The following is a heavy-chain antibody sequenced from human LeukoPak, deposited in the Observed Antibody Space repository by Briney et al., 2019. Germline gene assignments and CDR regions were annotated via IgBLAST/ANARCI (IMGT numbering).Heavy chain of an antibody. D-gene: IGHD2-2*03. Sequence: SETLSLTCTVSGGSISSGGYYWSWIRQPPGKGLEWIGYIYHSGSTYYNPSLKSRVTISVDMSRNQFSLKLTSVTAADTAVYYCARDGSDAAFDIWGQGTMVTVSS. V-gene: IGHV4-30-2*01. CDR2: IYHSGST. CDR1: GGSISSGGYY. CDR3: ARDGSDAAFDI. J-gene: IGHJ3*02.